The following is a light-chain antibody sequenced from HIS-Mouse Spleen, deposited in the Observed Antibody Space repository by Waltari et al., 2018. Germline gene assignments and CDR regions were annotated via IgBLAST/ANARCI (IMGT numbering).Light chain of an antibody. CDR1: SSDVGGYNY. J-gene: IGLJ2*01. V-gene: IGLV2-11*01. Sequence: QSALTQPRSVSGSPGQSVTISCTGTSSDVGGYNYVSWYQQHPGKAPKLMISDVSKRPSGVPGRFSGSKSGNTASLTISGLQAEDEADYYCCSYAGSYIHVVFGGGTKLTVL. CDR3: CSYAGSYIHVV. CDR2: DVS.